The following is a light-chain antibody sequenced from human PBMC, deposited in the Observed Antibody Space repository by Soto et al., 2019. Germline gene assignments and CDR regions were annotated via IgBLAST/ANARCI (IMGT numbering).Light chain of an antibody. CDR2: GAS. J-gene: IGKJ1*01. V-gene: IGKV3D-15*01. Sequence: EIVLTQSPDTLSVSPGERATLFCRASQTVGSNLAWYQQKPGQAPRLLIYGASTRASDTPARFSGSGSVTEFALTISSLQSEDFAVYYCQQYNNWPITFGQGTKVDNK. CDR3: QQYNNWPIT. CDR1: QTVGSN.